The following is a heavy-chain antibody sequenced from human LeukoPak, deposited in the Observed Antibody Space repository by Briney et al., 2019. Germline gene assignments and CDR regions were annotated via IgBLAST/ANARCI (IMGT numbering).Heavy chain of an antibody. CDR3: AKGSDSSSSPKTFDY. CDR1: GFTFSCYG. V-gene: IGHV3-9*03. CDR2: ISWNSGSI. D-gene: IGHD6-6*01. J-gene: IGHJ4*02. Sequence: PGGSLRLSCAASGFTFSCYGMHWVRQAPGKGLEWVSGISWNSGSIGYADSVKGRFTISRDNAKNSLYLQMNSLRAEDMALYYCAKGSDSSSSPKTFDYWGQGTLVTVSS.